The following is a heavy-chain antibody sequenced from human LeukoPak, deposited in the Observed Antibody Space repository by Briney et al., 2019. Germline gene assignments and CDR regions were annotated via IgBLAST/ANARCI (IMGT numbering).Heavy chain of an antibody. V-gene: IGHV5-51*01. CDR3: ARLPQRSAYFDY. Sequence: GESLKISCKGSGYSFTSFWIGWVRQMPGKGLEGMGIIDSGDSDTRYSPSFQGKLTISTDKSISTAYLQWSSLEAADTAMYYGARLPQRSAYFDYWGEETLVTVSS. J-gene: IGHJ4*02. CDR2: IDSGDSDT. CDR1: GYSFTSFW. D-gene: IGHD5-24*01.